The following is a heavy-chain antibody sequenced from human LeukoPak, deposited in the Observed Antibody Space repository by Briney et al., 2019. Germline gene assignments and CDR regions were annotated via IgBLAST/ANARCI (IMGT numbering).Heavy chain of an antibody. D-gene: IGHD6-13*01. J-gene: IGHJ5*02. CDR3: AGLHFAAAEEFDP. CDR2: IYYSGNT. Sequence: SETLSLTCTVSGASLSGHWWSWIRQPPGKGLEWIGYIYYSGNTNYNPSLNTRVTISVDTSKNQFSLNLRSVTAADTAVYYCAGLHFAAAEEFDPWGQGTLVTVSS. CDR1: GASLSGHW. V-gene: IGHV4-59*08.